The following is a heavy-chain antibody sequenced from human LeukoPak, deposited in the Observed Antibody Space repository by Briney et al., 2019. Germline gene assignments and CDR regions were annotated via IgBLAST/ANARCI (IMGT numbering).Heavy chain of an antibody. J-gene: IGHJ4*02. Sequence: GESLRLSCAASGFTFDDYAMHWVRQAPGKGLEWVSGISWNSGSIGYADSVKGRFTISRDNAKNSLYLQMNSLRAEDTALYYCAKDKFPGAVAEVAFDYWGQGTLVTVSS. D-gene: IGHD6-19*01. V-gene: IGHV3-9*01. CDR3: AKDKFPGAVAEVAFDY. CDR1: GFTFDDYA. CDR2: ISWNSGSI.